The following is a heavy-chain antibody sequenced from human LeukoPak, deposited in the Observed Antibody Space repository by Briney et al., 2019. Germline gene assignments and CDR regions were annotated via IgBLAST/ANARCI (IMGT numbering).Heavy chain of an antibody. CDR3: ARDLYSNLTGVDF. CDR1: GYSISSGYF. CDR2: IYHSGII. Sequence: SETLSLTCTVSGYSISSGYFWAWIRQPPGKGLEWIGSIYHSGIIYYNPSLKSRVTISLDTSKNQFYLLLTCVTAADTAVYYCARDLYSNLTGVDFWGQGTLVTVSS. V-gene: IGHV4-38-2*02. D-gene: IGHD2-15*01. J-gene: IGHJ4*02.